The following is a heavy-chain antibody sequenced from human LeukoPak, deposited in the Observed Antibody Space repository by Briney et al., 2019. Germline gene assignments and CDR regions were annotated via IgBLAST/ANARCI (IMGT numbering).Heavy chain of an antibody. CDR3: ARGSRSGGSCLTAFDF. D-gene: IGHD2-15*01. J-gene: IGHJ4*02. Sequence: SETLSLTCTVSGGSISSGSYYWSWIRQPAGKGLEWIGRIYTSGSTNYNPSLKSRVTISVDTSKNQFSLKLISVTAADTAVYYCARGSRSGGSCLTAFDFWGQGTLVTVSS. V-gene: IGHV4-61*02. CDR1: GGSISSGSYY. CDR2: IYTSGST.